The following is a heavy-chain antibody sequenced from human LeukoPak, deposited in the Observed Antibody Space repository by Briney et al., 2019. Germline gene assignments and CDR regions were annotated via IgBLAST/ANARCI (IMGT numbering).Heavy chain of an antibody. V-gene: IGHV3-21*01. CDR3: ARDGSGSADVDFDY. CDR2: ISSGCCYI. CDR1: GFTLSSYS. Sequence: PGGSLRLSCAASGFTLSSYSMNWVRQAPGKGLEWVSSISSGCCYIYYSLSLKVRFTISRDNANNSLYLQMNTLRAEDTAVYYCARDGSGSADVDFDYWGQGTLVTVSS. J-gene: IGHJ4*02. D-gene: IGHD3-10*01.